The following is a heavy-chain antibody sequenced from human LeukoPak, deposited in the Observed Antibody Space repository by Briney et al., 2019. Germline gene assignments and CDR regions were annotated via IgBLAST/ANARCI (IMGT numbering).Heavy chain of an antibody. CDR3: AKDEGHSYGPYFDY. CDR1: GFTFDEYT. CDR2: INSDGGST. Sequence: TGGSLRLSCAASGFTFDEYTMHWVRQAPGKGLEWVSLINSDGGSTYYADSVKGRFTISRDNGKNSLYLQMNSLRTEDTAFYYCAKDEGHSYGPYFDYXXXGTLVTV. V-gene: IGHV3-43*01. J-gene: IGHJ4*02. D-gene: IGHD5-18*01.